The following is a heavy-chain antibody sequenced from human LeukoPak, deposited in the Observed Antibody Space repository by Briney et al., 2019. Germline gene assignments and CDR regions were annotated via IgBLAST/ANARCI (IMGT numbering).Heavy chain of an antibody. V-gene: IGHV3-48*04. J-gene: IGHJ4*02. CDR3: WATTVTTFKDY. CDR1: GFTFSSYS. CDR2: ISSSSSTI. D-gene: IGHD4-17*01. Sequence: GGSLRLSCAASGFTFSSYSMNWVRQAPGKGLEWVSYISSSSSTIYYADSVKGRFTISRDNAKNSLYLQMNSLRAEDTAVYYCWATTVTTFKDYWGQGTLVTVSS.